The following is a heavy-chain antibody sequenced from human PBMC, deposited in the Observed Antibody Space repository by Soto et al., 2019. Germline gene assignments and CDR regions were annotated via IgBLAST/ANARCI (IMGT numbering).Heavy chain of an antibody. CDR1: GFTFSSYA. CDR3: ARDPHYDFWSGYYPT. V-gene: IGHV3-30-3*01. D-gene: IGHD3-3*01. Sequence: GGSLRLSCAASGFTFSSYAMHWVRQAPGKGLEWVAVISYDGSNKYYADSVKGRFTISRDNSKNTLYLQMNSLRAEDTAVYYCARDPHYDFWSGYYPTWGQGTLVTVSS. CDR2: ISYDGSNK. J-gene: IGHJ5*02.